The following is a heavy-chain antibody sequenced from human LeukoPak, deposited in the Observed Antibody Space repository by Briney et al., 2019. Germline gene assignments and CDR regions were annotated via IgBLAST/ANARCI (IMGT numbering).Heavy chain of an antibody. CDR1: GFTFSDAW. D-gene: IGHD1-26*01. Sequence: PGGYLRLSCAASGFTFSDAWMSWVRQAPGKGLEWVGRIKSKTDGGTTDYAAPVKGRFTISRDDSKNTLYLQMNSLKTEDTAVYYCTTRGGSFSIFDYWGQGTLVTVSS. J-gene: IGHJ4*02. CDR3: TTRGGSFSIFDY. CDR2: IKSKTDGGTT. V-gene: IGHV3-15*01.